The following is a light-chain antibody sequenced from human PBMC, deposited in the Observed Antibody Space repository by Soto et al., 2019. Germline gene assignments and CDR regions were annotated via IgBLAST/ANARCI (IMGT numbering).Light chain of an antibody. CDR1: QSVSSY. Sequence: EIVLTQSPATLSLSPGERATLSCRASQSVSSYLAWYQQKPGQAPRLLIYDASNRATGIPARFSGSGSGTEFSLTISSLQTADFATYYCQHYNTFPWTFGHGTKVDI. J-gene: IGKJ1*01. V-gene: IGKV3-11*01. CDR3: QHYNTFPWT. CDR2: DAS.